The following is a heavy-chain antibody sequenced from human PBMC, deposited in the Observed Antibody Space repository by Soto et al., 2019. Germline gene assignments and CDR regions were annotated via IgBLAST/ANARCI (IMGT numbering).Heavy chain of an antibody. V-gene: IGHV4-59*01. Sequence: SETLSLTCTVSGGPMSSNYWTWIRQSPGKGLEWIGYIYYTGSTKYNPSLKSRVTISLDTSKNQFSLRLTSVTSADTAVYYCARGGSYGDFFDYWGQGAQVTVSS. CDR3: ARGGSYGDFFDY. CDR1: GGPMSSNY. J-gene: IGHJ4*02. D-gene: IGHD4-17*01. CDR2: IYYTGST.